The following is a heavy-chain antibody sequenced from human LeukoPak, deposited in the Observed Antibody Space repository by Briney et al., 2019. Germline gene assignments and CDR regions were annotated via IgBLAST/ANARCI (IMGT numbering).Heavy chain of an antibody. D-gene: IGHD3-3*01. CDR2: INHSGST. Sequence: SETLSLTCAVYGGSFSGYYWSWIRQPPGKGLEWIGEINHSGSTNYNPSLKSRVTISVDTSKNQFSLKLSSVTAADTAVYYCARELTVFGVVRSFDYWGQGTLVTVSS. J-gene: IGHJ4*02. CDR1: GGSFSGYY. V-gene: IGHV4-34*01. CDR3: ARELTVFGVVRSFDY.